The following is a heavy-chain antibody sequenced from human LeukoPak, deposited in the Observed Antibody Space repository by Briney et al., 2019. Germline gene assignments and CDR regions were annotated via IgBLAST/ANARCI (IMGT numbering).Heavy chain of an antibody. CDR1: GFTVSNSH. CDR3: AKMDYGDHEGAFDY. D-gene: IGHD4-17*01. J-gene: IGHJ4*02. CDR2: IYSGGDST. Sequence: GGSLSLSCEASGFTVSNSHMSWVRQAPGKGLEWVSVIYSGGDSTYYAESVKGRLIVSRDDSKKMVFLQMNKLRVEDTAVYYCAKMDYGDHEGAFDYWGQGTLVSVSS. V-gene: IGHV3-66*01.